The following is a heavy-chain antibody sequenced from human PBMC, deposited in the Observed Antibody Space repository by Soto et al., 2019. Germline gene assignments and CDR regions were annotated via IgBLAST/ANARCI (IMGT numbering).Heavy chain of an antibody. CDR3: ARDLGYSYGTTNYYYYGMDV. D-gene: IGHD5-18*01. V-gene: IGHV3-48*02. J-gene: IGHJ6*02. Sequence: GGSLRLSCAASGFNFSSYSMNWVRQAPGKGLEWVSYISSSSSTIYYADSVKGRFTISRDNAKNSLYLQMNSLRDEDTAVYYCARDLGYSYGTTNYYYYGMDVWGQGTTVTVSS. CDR2: ISSSSSTI. CDR1: GFNFSSYS.